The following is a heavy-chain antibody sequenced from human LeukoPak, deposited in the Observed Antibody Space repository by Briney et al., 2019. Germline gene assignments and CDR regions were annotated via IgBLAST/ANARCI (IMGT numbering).Heavy chain of an antibody. CDR1: GGTFSSYA. J-gene: IGHJ1*01. D-gene: IGHD2-2*02. CDR2: IIPIFGTA. V-gene: IGHV1-69*13. CDR3: ARVLYNGGYIQY. Sequence: SVKVSCKASGGTFSSYAISWVRQAPGQGLEWMGGIIPIFGTANYAQKFQGRVTITADESTSTAYMELSSLRSEDTAVYYCARVLYNGGYIQYWGQGTLVTVSS.